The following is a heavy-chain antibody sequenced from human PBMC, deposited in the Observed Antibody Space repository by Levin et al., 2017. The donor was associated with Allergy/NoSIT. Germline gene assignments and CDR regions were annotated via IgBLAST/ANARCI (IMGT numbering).Heavy chain of an antibody. CDR1: GFTFDDYA. D-gene: IGHD2-15*01. Sequence: PGGSLRLSCAASGFTFDDYAMHWVRQAPGKGLEWVSGISWNSGSIGYADSVKGRFTISRDNAKNSLYLQMNSLRAEDTALYYCAKAYCSGGSCYPEAFDIWGQGTMVTVSS. CDR3: AKAYCSGGSCYPEAFDI. V-gene: IGHV3-9*01. J-gene: IGHJ3*02. CDR2: ISWNSGSI.